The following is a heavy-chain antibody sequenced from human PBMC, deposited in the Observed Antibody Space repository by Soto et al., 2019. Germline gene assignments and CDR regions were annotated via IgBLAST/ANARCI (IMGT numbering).Heavy chain of an antibody. V-gene: IGHV3-30*18. Sequence: GGSLRLSCAASGFTFSSYGMHWVRQAPGKGLEWVAVISYDGSNKYYADSVKGRFTISRDNSKNTLYLQMNSLRAEDTAVYYCAKDSQDWVVTATEPYYFDYWGQGTLVTVSS. CDR1: GFTFSSYG. J-gene: IGHJ4*02. D-gene: IGHD2-21*02. CDR3: AKDSQDWVVTATEPYYFDY. CDR2: ISYDGSNK.